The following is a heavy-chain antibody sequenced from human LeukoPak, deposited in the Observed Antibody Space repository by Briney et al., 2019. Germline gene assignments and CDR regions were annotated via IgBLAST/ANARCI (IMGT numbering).Heavy chain of an antibody. CDR2: IVVGSGNT. J-gene: IGHJ4*02. V-gene: IGHV1-58*02. Sequence: SVKVSCKASGFTFTSSAMQWVRQARGQRLEWIGWIVVGSGNTNYAQKFQERVTITRDMSTSKAYMELSSLRSEDTAVYYCAADPDSSGWYRGGDYWGQGTLVTVSS. CDR3: AADPDSSGWYRGGDY. D-gene: IGHD6-19*01. CDR1: GFTFTSSA.